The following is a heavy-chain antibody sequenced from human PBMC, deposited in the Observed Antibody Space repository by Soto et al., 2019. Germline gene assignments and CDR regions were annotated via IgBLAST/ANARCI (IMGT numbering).Heavy chain of an antibody. CDR3: AKRRGAGGHFDY. V-gene: IGHV3-23*01. CDR2: VSSGGST. Sequence: GGSLRLSCAASGFTFTNYAMGWVRQAPGKELEWVSVVSSGGSTYYADSVTGRFTVSRDNSKNTLSLQMNSLRAEDTAVYYCAKRRGAGGHFDYWGQGALVTVSS. D-gene: IGHD2-15*01. J-gene: IGHJ4*02. CDR1: GFTFTNYA.